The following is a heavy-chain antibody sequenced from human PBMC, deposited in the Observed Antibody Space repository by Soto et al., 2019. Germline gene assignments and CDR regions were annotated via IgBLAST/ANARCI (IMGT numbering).Heavy chain of an antibody. CDR3: AKDSGYNYGYFRWFDP. D-gene: IGHD5-18*01. CDR2: IYYSGST. Sequence: PSETLSLTCTVSGGSISNYYWSWIRQPPGKGLEWIGYIYYSGSTHYIPSLESRVTISVDTSKNLFSLRLSSVTAADTAVYYCAKDSGYNYGYFRWFDPWGQGTLVTVSS. CDR1: GGSISNYY. V-gene: IGHV4-59*01. J-gene: IGHJ5*02.